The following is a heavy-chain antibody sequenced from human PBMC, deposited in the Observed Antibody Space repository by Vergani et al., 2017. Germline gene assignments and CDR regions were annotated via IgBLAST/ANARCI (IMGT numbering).Heavy chain of an antibody. Sequence: EVQLVESGGGLVQPGGSLRLSCAASGFTVSSNYMSWVRHAPGKGLEWVSVIYSGGSTYYADSVKGRFTISRDNSKNTLYLQMNSLRAEDTAVYYCARGRGDGYNYDYFDYWGQGTLVTVSS. D-gene: IGHD5-24*01. CDR1: GFTVSSNY. CDR3: ARGRGDGYNYDYFDY. V-gene: IGHV3-66*02. CDR2: IYSGGST. J-gene: IGHJ4*02.